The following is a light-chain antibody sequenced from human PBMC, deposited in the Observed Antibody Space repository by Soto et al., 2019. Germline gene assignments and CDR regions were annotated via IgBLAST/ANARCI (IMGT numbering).Light chain of an antibody. V-gene: IGKV1-8*01. Sequence: AIRMTQSPSSLSASTGDRVTITCRASQGISSYLAWYQQKPGKAPKLLIYAASTLQSGVTTRFSGSGAGTDFNLTISCLQSEDLETNYCHQYYSYPPGTFGQGTKVEIK. J-gene: IGKJ1*01. CDR2: AAS. CDR3: HQYYSYPPGT. CDR1: QGISSY.